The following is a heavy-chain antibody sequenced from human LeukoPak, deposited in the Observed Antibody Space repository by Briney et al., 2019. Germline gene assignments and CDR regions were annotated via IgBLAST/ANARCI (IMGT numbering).Heavy chain of an antibody. J-gene: IGHJ4*02. V-gene: IGHV1-2*02. Sequence: AASVKVSCKASGYTFRNYYIHCVRQAPGHGLEYMGWINFNRGDTNYAEKFQGRVTMTRDTSIDTVYMDLSSLRSDDTALYYCARDKSNGIGIVYWGQGTPVTVSS. CDR2: INFNRGDT. CDR1: GYTFRNYY. D-gene: IGHD1-26*01. CDR3: ARDKSNGIGIVY.